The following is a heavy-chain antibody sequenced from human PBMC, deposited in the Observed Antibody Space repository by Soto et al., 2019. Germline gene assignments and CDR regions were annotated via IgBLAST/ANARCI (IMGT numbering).Heavy chain of an antibody. D-gene: IGHD4-17*01. V-gene: IGHV4-59*01. J-gene: IGHJ5*02. Sequence: SETLSLTCTVSGGSISSYVWNWIRQPPGKGLEWIGYIYYSGSTNYNPSLKSRVTISVDTFKNQFSLKLSSVTAADTAVYYCASSYYGDYVRFDPWGQGTLVTVSS. CDR3: ASSYYGDYVRFDP. CDR1: GGSISSYV. CDR2: IYYSGST.